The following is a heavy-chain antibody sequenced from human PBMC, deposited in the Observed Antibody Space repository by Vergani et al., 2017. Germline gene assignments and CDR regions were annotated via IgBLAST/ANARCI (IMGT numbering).Heavy chain of an antibody. CDR3: GSLDGSLREN. Sequence: QVQLQESCPGLVKPSETLSLICTVSDFSITNGDYWGWIRQPPGKGLEWIGSIYHSGRTYYNPSLRSRLTISVDTSKNQFSLTLRSVTAADTAVYHCGSLDGSLRENWGQGTLVTVSS. V-gene: IGHV4-38-2*02. D-gene: IGHD1-26*01. CDR2: IYHSGRT. CDR1: DFSITNGDY. J-gene: IGHJ4*02.